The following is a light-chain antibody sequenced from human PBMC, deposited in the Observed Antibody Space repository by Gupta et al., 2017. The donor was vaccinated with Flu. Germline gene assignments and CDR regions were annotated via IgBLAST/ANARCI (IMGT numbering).Light chain of an antibody. CDR3: QAWDSSTVV. V-gene: IGLV3-1*01. J-gene: IGLJ2*01. CDR2: QDS. Sequence: SDELTQPPSVSVSPGQTASIICTGDNLGDKYACWYQQKPGQSPVLVIYQDSKRPSGCTERFSGSNSENTTTLTVSGTQAMGEADYYCQAWDSSTVVFGGGTELTVL. CDR1: NLGDKY.